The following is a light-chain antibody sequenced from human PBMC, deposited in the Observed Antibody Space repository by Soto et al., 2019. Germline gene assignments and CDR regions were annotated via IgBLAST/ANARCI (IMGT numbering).Light chain of an antibody. Sequence: AILMTQSPSSLSASVGGRVTITCXASQGIRNDLGWYQQKPGKAPKLLIYAASSLQSGVPSRFSGSGFGTDFTLTISSLQPEDFATYYCLQDYNYPITFGQGTRLEIK. J-gene: IGKJ5*01. CDR2: AAS. V-gene: IGKV1-6*01. CDR3: LQDYNYPIT. CDR1: QGIRND.